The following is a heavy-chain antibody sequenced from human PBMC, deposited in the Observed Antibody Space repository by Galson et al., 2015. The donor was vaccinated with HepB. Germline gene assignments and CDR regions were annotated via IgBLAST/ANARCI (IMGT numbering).Heavy chain of an antibody. D-gene: IGHD1-14*01. CDR1: GGTFNNYV. Sequence: SVKVSCKASGGTFNNYVISWVRQAPGQGLEWMGRIIPLLGVTHYALKLQGRLIIAADKSTATAYMDLSGLRSEDTAVYFCAIVSSAELVFTPSPPHDWVDFWGQGTLVTVSS. CDR2: IIPLLGVT. V-gene: IGHV1-69*04. CDR3: AIVSSAELVFTPSPPHDWVDF. J-gene: IGHJ5*01.